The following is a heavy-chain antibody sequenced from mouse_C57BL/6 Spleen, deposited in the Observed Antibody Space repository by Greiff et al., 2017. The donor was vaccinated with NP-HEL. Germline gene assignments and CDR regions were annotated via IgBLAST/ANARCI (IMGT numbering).Heavy chain of an antibody. CDR1: GYTFTDYY. V-gene: IGHV1-19*01. CDR2: INPYNGGT. J-gene: IGHJ4*01. CDR3: ARRTYYSNYEAMDY. D-gene: IGHD2-5*01. Sequence: EVQLQQSGPVLVKPGASVKMSCKASGYTFTDYYMNWVKQSHGKSLEWIGVINPYNGGTSYNQKFKGKATLTVDKSSSTAYMELNSLTSEDSAVYYCARRTYYSNYEAMDYWGQGTSVTVSS.